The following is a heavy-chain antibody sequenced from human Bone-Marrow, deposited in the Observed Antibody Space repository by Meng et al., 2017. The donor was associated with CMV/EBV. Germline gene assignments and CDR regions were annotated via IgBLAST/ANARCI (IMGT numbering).Heavy chain of an antibody. J-gene: IGHJ4*02. CDR1: GGSISSSNW. V-gene: IGHV4-4*02. D-gene: IGHD3-10*01. CDR3: ARGLWLTSSAPRL. CDR2: IYHSGST. Sequence: SETLSLTCAVSGGSISSSNWWSWVRQPPGKGLEWIGEIYHSGSTNYNPSLKSRVTISVDTSKNQFSLKLSSVTAADTAVYYCARGLWLTSSAPRLWGQGTLVTVSS.